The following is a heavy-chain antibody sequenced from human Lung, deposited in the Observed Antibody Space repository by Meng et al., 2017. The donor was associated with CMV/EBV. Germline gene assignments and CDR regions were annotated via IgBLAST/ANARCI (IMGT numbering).Heavy chain of an antibody. CDR2: ISTNTGNP. CDR1: GYTFTRYP. V-gene: IGHV7-4-1*02. D-gene: IGHD6-19*01. CDR3: GTLKYTSGFYGPAY. J-gene: IGHJ4*02. Sequence: QVQLVQSGSELKKPGASAKFSCKASGYTFTRYPMNWVRQAPGQGLEWMGWISTNTGNPTYAQGFTGRFVFSVDTSVSTAYLQISSLKAEDTAVYYCGTLKYTSGFYGPAYWGQGALVTVSS.